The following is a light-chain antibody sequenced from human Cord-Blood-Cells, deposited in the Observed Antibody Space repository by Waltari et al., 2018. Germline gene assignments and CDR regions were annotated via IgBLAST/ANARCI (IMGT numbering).Light chain of an antibody. Sequence: QSALTQPASVSGSPGQSITISCTGTSSDVGGYNYVSWYQQHPGKAPKLMIYEVSNRPSGVSNRFPGSKSGNTASLTSSGLQAEDEADYYCSSYTSSSTLVFGGGTKLTVL. J-gene: IGLJ3*02. CDR3: SSYTSSSTLV. CDR1: SSDVGGYNY. CDR2: EVS. V-gene: IGLV2-14*01.